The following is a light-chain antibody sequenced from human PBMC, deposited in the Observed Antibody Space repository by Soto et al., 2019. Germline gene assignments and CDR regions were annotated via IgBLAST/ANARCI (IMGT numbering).Light chain of an antibody. CDR1: SSDIGGYNY. V-gene: IGLV2-14*01. CDR3: GTWDSSLRV. J-gene: IGLJ3*02. CDR2: EVN. Sequence: QSALTQPASVSGSPGQSITISCTGTSSDIGGYNYVSWYQQHPGKAPKLMIYEVNNRPSGVSNRFSGSKSGNTASLTISGLQAEDEADYYCGTWDSSLRVFGGGTKLTVL.